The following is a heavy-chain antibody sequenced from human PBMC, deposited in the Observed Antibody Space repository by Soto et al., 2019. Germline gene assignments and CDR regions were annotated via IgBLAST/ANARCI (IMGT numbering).Heavy chain of an antibody. CDR1: GFTFSSYE. D-gene: IGHD2-2*01. CDR3: ARGDLTVVVPADTYYYYYYGMDL. CDR2: ISSSGSTI. J-gene: IGHJ6*02. V-gene: IGHV3-48*03. Sequence: GGSLRLSCAASGFTFSSYEMNWVRQAPGKGLEWVSYISSSGSTIYYADSVKGRFTISRDNAKNSLYLQMNSLRAEDTAVYYCARGDLTVVVPADTYYYYYYGMDLWGQGTTVTVSS.